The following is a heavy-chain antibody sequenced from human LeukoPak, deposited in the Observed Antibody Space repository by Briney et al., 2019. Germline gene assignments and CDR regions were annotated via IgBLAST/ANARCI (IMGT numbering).Heavy chain of an antibody. J-gene: IGHJ3*02. V-gene: IGHV1-8*01. Sequence: ASVKVSCKASGYTFTSYDINWVRQATGQGLEWMGWMNPNSGNTGYAQKFQGRVTMTRNTSISTAYMELSSLRSEDTAVYYCAREGRGDYSDAFDIWGQGTMVTVSS. CDR2: MNPNSGNT. CDR1: GYTFTSYD. CDR3: AREGRGDYSDAFDI. D-gene: IGHD4-17*01.